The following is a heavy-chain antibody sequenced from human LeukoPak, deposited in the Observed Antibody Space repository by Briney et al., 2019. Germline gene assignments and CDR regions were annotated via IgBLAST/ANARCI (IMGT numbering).Heavy chain of an antibody. CDR2: IKQDGSEK. CDR1: GFTFSSYW. CDR3: ARDGIAVAGDYFDY. D-gene: IGHD6-19*01. V-gene: IGHV3-7*01. J-gene: IGHJ4*02. Sequence: GGSLRLSCAASGFTFSSYWMSWVRQAPGKGLEWVANIKQDGSEKYYVDSVKGRFTISRDNAKNSLYLQMNSLRAEDTAVYYCARDGIAVAGDYFDYWGRGTLVTVSS.